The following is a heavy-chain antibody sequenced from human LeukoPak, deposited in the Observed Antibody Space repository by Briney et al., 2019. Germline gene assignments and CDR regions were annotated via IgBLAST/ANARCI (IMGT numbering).Heavy chain of an antibody. CDR1: GGSFSGYY. J-gene: IGHJ4*02. Sequence: SETLSLTCAVYGGSFSGYYWSWIRQPPGKGLEWIGEINHSGSTNYNPSLKSRVTISVDTSKNQFSLKLSSVTAADTAVYYCARVFGRFHDCSSTSCYMGTKYYFDYWGQGTLVTVSS. CDR2: INHSGST. CDR3: ARVFGRFHDCSSTSCYMGTKYYFDY. D-gene: IGHD2-2*02. V-gene: IGHV4-34*01.